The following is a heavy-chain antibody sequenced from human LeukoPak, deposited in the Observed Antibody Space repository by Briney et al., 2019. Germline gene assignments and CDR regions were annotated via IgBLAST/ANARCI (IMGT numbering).Heavy chain of an antibody. D-gene: IGHD3-22*01. J-gene: IGHJ4*02. CDR2: ISSSSSYI. CDR3: ARSYDSSGYNDY. CDR1: GFTLSSYS. V-gene: IGHV3-21*01. Sequence: GGSLRLSCAASGFTLSSYSMNWVRQAPGKGLEWVSSISSSSSYIYYADSVKGRFTISRDNAKNSLYLQMNSLRAEDTAVYYCARSYDSSGYNDYWGQGTLVTVSS.